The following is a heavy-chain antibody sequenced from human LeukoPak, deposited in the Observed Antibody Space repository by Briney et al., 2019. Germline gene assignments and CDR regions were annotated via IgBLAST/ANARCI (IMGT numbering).Heavy chain of an antibody. CDR1: GFTFSSCE. CDR3: SRDPRHNDY. CDR2: ISSSGSTI. Sequence: GGSLRLSCAASGFTFSSCEMNWVRQAPGKGLEWVSYISSSGSTIYYADSVKGRFTISRDNAKNSLYLQMNSLTVEDTAVYYCSRDPRHNDYWGQGTLVTVSS. V-gene: IGHV3-48*03. J-gene: IGHJ4*02.